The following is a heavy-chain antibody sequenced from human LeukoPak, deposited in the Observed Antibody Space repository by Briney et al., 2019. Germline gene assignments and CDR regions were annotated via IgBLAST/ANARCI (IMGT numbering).Heavy chain of an antibody. CDR3: ARGYSSGWYLY. CDR1: GGSFSGYY. V-gene: IGHV4-59*08. Sequence: KPSETLSLTCAVYGGSFSGYYWSWIRQPPGKGLEWIGYIYYSGSTNYNPSLKSRVTISVDTSKNQFSLKLSSVTAADTAVYYCARGYSSGWYLYWGQGTLVTVSS. D-gene: IGHD6-19*01. CDR2: IYYSGST. J-gene: IGHJ4*02.